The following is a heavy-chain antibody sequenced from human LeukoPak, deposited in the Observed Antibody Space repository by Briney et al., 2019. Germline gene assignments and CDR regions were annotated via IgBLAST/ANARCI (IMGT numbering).Heavy chain of an antibody. V-gene: IGHV1-2*02. CDR1: GYNFNGYI. J-gene: IGHJ4*02. CDR3: ARDDYSGSYRPFDY. D-gene: IGHD1-26*01. CDR2: INPNSGGT. Sequence: ASVRVSCKASGYNFNGYILHWVRQAPGQGLEWMGWINPNSGGTTYAQSFQGRVTMTRDTSITTAYMELNSLGSDDTAVYYCARDDYSGSYRPFDYWGQGTLVTVSS.